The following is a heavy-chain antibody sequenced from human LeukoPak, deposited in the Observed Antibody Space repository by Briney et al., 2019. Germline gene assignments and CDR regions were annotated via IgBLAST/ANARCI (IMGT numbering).Heavy chain of an antibody. Sequence: GASVKVSCKASGGTFSSYAISWVRQAPGQGLEWMGGIIPIFGTANYAQKFQGRVTITTDESTSTAYMELSSLRSEDTAVYYCAAYVWGSYRYYYYYMDVWGKGTTVTVSS. CDR2: IIPIFGTA. D-gene: IGHD3-16*02. CDR1: GGTFSSYA. J-gene: IGHJ6*03. V-gene: IGHV1-69*05. CDR3: AAYVWGSYRYYYYYMDV.